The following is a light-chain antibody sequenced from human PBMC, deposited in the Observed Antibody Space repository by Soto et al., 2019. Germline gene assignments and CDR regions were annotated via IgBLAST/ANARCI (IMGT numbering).Light chain of an antibody. J-gene: IGKJ2*01. CDR2: DAS. Sequence: DIQMTQSPSTLSASGGDRVTITCRASQSISSWLAWYQQKPGKAPKLLIYDASSLESGVPSRFSGSGSGTEFTLTISSLQPDDFATYYCQQYNSYSGTFGQGTKLEIK. V-gene: IGKV1-5*01. CDR3: QQYNSYSGT. CDR1: QSISSW.